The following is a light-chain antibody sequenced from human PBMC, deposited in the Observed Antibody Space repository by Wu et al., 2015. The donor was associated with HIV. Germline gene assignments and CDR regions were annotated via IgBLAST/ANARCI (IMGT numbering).Light chain of an antibody. CDR3: QHRSNWPPWT. V-gene: IGKV3-11*01. CDR2: DAS. CDR1: QSVSNY. J-gene: IGKJ1*01. Sequence: EIVLTQSPGTLSLSPGERATLSCRASQSVSNYLAWFQQKPGQAPRLLIYDASTRATGIPARFSGSGSGTDFTLTISSLEPEDFAVYYCQHRSNWPPWTFGQGTKVEIK.